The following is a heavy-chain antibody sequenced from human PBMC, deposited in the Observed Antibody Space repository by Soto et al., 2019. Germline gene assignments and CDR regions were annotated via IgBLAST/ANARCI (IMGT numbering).Heavy chain of an antibody. CDR3: AGVYYDILTGYFKPYYYGMDV. J-gene: IGHJ6*02. D-gene: IGHD3-9*01. CDR2: IIPIFGTA. CDR1: GGTFSSYA. V-gene: IGHV1-69*06. Sequence: ASVKVSCKASGGTFSSYAISWVRQAPGQGLEWMGGIIPIFGTANYAQKFQGRVTITADKSTSTAYMELSSLRSEDTAVYYCAGVYYDILTGYFKPYYYGMDVWGQGTTVTVSS.